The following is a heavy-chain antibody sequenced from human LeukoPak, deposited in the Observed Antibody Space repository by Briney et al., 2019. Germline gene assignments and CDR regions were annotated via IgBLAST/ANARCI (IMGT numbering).Heavy chain of an antibody. D-gene: IGHD3-22*01. CDR2: IYSGGST. J-gene: IGHJ4*02. V-gene: IGHV3-53*01. Sequence: GSLRLSCAASGFTVSGNYMSWVRQAPGKGLEWVSVIYSGGSTYYADSVKGRFTISRDNSKNTLYLQMNSLRAEDTAVYYCARETRYYDSSGYHAAFDYWGQGTLVTVSS. CDR1: GFTVSGNY. CDR3: ARETRYYDSSGYHAAFDY.